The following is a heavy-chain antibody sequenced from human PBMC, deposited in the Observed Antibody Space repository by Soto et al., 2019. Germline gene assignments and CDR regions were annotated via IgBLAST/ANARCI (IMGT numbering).Heavy chain of an antibody. J-gene: IGHJ4*02. V-gene: IGHV4-59*01. CDR1: GGSISSYY. CDR2: IYYSGST. Sequence: SATLSLTCTVSGGSISSYYWSWIRQPPGKGLEWIGYIYYSGSTNYNPSLKSRVTISVDTSKNQFSLKLSSVTAADTAVYYCARSKGTGWPEPFDYWGQGTLVTVSS. D-gene: IGHD2-15*01. CDR3: ARSKGTGWPEPFDY.